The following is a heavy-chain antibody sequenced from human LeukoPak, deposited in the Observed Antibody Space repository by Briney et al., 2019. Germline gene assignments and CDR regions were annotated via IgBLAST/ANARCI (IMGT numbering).Heavy chain of an antibody. V-gene: IGHV1-18*01. CDR1: GYTFTSYG. CDR2: ISAYNGNT. J-gene: IGHJ5*02. Sequence: ASVKLSCKASGYTFTSYGISWVRQAPGQGLEWMGWISAYNGNTNYAQKLQGRVTMTTDTSTSTAYMELRSLRSDDTAVYYCARPISRGYSYGPNWFDPWGHGTLVTLSS. CDR3: ARPISRGYSYGPNWFDP. D-gene: IGHD5-18*01.